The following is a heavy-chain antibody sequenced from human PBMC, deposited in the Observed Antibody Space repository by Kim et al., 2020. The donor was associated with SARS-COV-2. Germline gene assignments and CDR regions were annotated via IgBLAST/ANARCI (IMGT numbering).Heavy chain of an antibody. J-gene: IGHJ6*03. V-gene: IGHV1-2*02. D-gene: IGHD2-2*02. CDR1: GYTFTGYY. CDR3: ARDGGGYCSSTSCYTGYYYYYYMDV. CDR2: INPNSGGT. Sequence: ASVKVSCKASGYTFTGYYMHWVRQAPGQGLEWMGWINPNSGGTNYAQKFQGRVTMTRDTSISTAYMELSRLRSDDTAVYYCARDGGGYCSSTSCYTGYYYYYYMDVWGKGTTVTVSS.